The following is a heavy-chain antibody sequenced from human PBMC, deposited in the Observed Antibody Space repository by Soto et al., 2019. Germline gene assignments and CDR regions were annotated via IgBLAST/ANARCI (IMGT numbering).Heavy chain of an antibody. V-gene: IGHV4-59*01. D-gene: IGHD2-15*01. CDR3: ARDAGGYCSGGTCYEFDY. CDR1: GGSISRYY. CDR2: IYNSGST. J-gene: IGHJ4*02. Sequence: QVQLQESGPGLVKPSETLSLTCTVSGGSISRYYWSWIRQPPGKGLEWIGYIYNSGSTKYNPSLMSRVTISADPSKNQTSLKLNSVTAADTAVYYCARDAGGYCSGGTCYEFDYWGQGTLVTVSS.